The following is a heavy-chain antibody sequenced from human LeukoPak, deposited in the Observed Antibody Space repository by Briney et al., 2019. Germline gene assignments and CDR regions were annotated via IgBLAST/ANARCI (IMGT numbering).Heavy chain of an antibody. V-gene: IGHV1-18*01. Sequence: ASVKVSCKASGYTFTSYGISWVRQAPGQGLEWMGWISAYNGNTNYAQKLQGRVTMTTDTSTSTAYMELRSLRSDDTAVYYCARERNIAAAGRRPTGNWFDPWGQGTLVTVSS. CDR3: ARERNIAAAGRRPTGNWFDP. D-gene: IGHD6-13*01. J-gene: IGHJ5*02. CDR2: ISAYNGNT. CDR1: GYTFTSYG.